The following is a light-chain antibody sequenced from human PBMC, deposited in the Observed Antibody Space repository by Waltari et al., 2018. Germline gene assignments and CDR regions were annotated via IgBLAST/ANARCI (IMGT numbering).Light chain of an antibody. CDR1: QGVRSW. Sequence: DILMTQSPSSVSASVGDRVTITCRAVQGVRSWLAWYQQKPGKAPNLLIYAASSLRSGVPSRFSGSGSGTHFTLTISSLQPEDFATYYCQQGEASPYTFGQGTKLEIK. J-gene: IGKJ2*01. CDR3: QQGEASPYT. CDR2: AAS. V-gene: IGKV1-12*01.